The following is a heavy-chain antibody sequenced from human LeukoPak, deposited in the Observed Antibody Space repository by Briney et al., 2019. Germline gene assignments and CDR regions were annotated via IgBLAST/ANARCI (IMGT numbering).Heavy chain of an antibody. CDR2: ISYGGSNK. J-gene: IGHJ4*02. CDR1: GFTCSNYA. D-gene: IGHD6-13*01. CDR3: ARSPAPTRSSWLYLDY. Sequence: GRGLRLSCPASGFTCSNYAMQCGRHAPGNGLECVAVISYGGSNKYYGYSVNVRFTISTDVSINTLKLQMNCQRAYDSAVYYCARSPAPTRSSWLYLDYWGQGTQVTVSS. V-gene: IGHV3-30*01.